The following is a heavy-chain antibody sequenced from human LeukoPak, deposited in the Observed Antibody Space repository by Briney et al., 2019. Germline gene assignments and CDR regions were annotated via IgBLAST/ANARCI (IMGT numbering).Heavy chain of an antibody. CDR2: INHSGST. V-gene: IGHV4-34*01. Sequence: SETLSLTCAVYGGSFSGYYWSWIRQPPGKGLEWIGEINHSGSTNYNPSLKSRVTISVDTSKNQFSLKLSSVTAADTAVYYCARGKGDYPRRHNWFDPWGQGTLVTVSS. CDR3: ARGKGDYPRRHNWFDP. CDR1: GGSFSGYY. J-gene: IGHJ5*02. D-gene: IGHD4-17*01.